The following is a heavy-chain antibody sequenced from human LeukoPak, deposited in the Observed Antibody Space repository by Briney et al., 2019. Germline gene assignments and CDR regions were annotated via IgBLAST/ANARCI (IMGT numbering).Heavy chain of an antibody. D-gene: IGHD6-19*01. CDR3: ARRPRYSSGWYYFDS. J-gene: IGHJ4*02. Sequence: SETLSLTCAVYGGSFSGYYWSWIRQPPGKGLEWIGEINHSGSTNSSPSLKSRVTISVDRSKNQFSLKLSSVTAADTAVYYCARRPRYSSGWYYFDSWGQGTLVTVSS. V-gene: IGHV4-34*01. CDR2: INHSGST. CDR1: GGSFSGYY.